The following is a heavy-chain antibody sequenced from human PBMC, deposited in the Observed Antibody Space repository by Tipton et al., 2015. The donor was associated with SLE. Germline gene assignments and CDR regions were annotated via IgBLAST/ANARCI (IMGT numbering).Heavy chain of an antibody. V-gene: IGHV3-21*01. CDR3: ARDYGDYEGYYFDY. CDR2: ISSSSSYI. D-gene: IGHD4-17*01. J-gene: IGHJ4*02. Sequence: QLVQSGGGLVKPGGSLRLSCAASGFTFSSYSMNWARQAPGKGLEWVSSISSSSSYIYYADSVKGRFTISRDNAKNSLYLQMNSLRAEDTAVYYCARDYGDYEGYYFDYWGQGTLVTVSS. CDR1: GFTFSSYS.